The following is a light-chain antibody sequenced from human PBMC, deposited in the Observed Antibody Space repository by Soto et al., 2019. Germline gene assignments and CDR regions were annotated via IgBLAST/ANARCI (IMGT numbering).Light chain of an antibody. CDR3: QQSYSTPWT. Sequence: EIVMTQSPATLSVSPGERATLSCRASQSVSNYLAWYQQKAGQAPRLLIYDASNRATGIPDRFSGSGSGTDFTLTISSLQPEEFATYYCQQSYSTPWTFGQGTKVDIK. CDR1: QSVSNY. V-gene: IGKV3-11*01. J-gene: IGKJ1*01. CDR2: DAS.